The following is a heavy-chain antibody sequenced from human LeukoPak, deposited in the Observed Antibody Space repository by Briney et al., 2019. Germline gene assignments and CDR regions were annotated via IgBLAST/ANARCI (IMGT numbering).Heavy chain of an antibody. J-gene: IGHJ6*02. CDR1: GGSFSGYY. CDR3: ASLVIGSGYYYYYGMDV. Sequence: SETLSLTCAVCGGSFSGYYWSWIRQPPGKGLEWIGEINHSGSTNYNPSLKSRVTISVDTFKNQFSLKLSSVTAADTAVYYCASLVIGSGYYYYYGMDVWGQGTTVTVSS. V-gene: IGHV4-34*01. CDR2: INHSGST. D-gene: IGHD3-16*02.